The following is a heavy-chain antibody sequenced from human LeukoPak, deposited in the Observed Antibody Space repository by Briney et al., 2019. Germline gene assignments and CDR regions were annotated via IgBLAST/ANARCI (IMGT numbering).Heavy chain of an antibody. CDR1: GGSFSGYY. CDR2: TNHSGST. D-gene: IGHD2-15*01. Sequence: PSETLSLTCAVYGGSFSGYYWSWIRQPPGKGLEWIGETNHSGSTNYNPSLKSRVTISVDTSKNQFSLKLSSVTAADTAVYYCARGGRSLVAAQFDLWGRGTLVTVSS. J-gene: IGHJ2*01. CDR3: ARGGRSLVAAQFDL. V-gene: IGHV4-34*01.